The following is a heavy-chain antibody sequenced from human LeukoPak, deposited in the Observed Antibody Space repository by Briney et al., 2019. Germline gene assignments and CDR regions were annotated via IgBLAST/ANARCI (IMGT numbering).Heavy chain of an antibody. CDR1: GGTFSSYA. V-gene: IGHV1-69*04. CDR2: IIPILGIA. Sequence: ASVKVSCKASGGTFSSYAISWVRQAPGQGLEWMGRIIPILGIANYAQKFQGRVTITADKSTSTAYMELSSLRSEDTAVYYCARDLSSSWTAGGAFDIWGQGTMVTVSS. D-gene: IGHD6-13*01. J-gene: IGHJ3*02. CDR3: ARDLSSSWTAGGAFDI.